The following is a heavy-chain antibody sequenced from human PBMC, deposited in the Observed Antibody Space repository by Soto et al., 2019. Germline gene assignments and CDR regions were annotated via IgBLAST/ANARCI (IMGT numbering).Heavy chain of an antibody. CDR3: ARDQLEGNWFDP. J-gene: IGHJ5*02. CDR1: GGSISSGGYS. V-gene: IGHV4-30-2*01. Sequence: QLQLQESGSGLVRPSQTLSLTCAVSGGSISSGGYSWNWIRQPPGKGLEWIGSIYHSGSTLYNPSLKSRVTISVDKSKNHFSLKLTSVTAADTAVYYCARDQLEGNWFDPWGQCTLVTVAS. D-gene: IGHD1-1*01. CDR2: IYHSGST.